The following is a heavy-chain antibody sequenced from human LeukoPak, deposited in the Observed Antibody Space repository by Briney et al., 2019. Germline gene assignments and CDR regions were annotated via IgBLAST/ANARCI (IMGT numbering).Heavy chain of an antibody. CDR2: IYHSGSP. CDR1: GGSIGSNNW. CDR3: ARVNINNWHSCDY. J-gene: IGHJ4*02. D-gene: IGHD1-1*01. Sequence: TSSETLSLTCAVSGGSIGSNNWWGWVRQPPGKGLEWIGEIYHSGSPNYNPSLKSRVTISVDKSRNHFSLNLSSVTAADTAVYYCARVNINNWHSCDYWGQGTLVTVSS. V-gene: IGHV4-4*02.